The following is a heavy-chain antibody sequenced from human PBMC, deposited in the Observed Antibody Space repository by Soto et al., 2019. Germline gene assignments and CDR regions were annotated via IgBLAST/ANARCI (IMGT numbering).Heavy chain of an antibody. J-gene: IGHJ6*02. CDR1: CGPIRCYY. CDR2: MYNTGST. V-gene: IGHV4-59*01. CDR3: ARDLWGYCGADCYPLDV. Sequence: SGTLCLTCPVPCGPIRCYYWSGIVEPPGKGLEWIGYMYNTGSTIYNPSLKSRVTISVDTSKNQFSLKLNSVTAADTAVYYCARDLWGYCGADCYPLDVWGQGTTVTVS. D-gene: IGHD2-21*02.